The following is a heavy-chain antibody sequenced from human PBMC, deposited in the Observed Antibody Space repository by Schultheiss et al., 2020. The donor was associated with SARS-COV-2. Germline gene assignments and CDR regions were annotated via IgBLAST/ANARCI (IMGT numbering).Heavy chain of an antibody. CDR3: ARCPWLVRGIDY. V-gene: IGHV4-38-2*01. J-gene: IGHJ4*02. CDR2: INHSGST. Sequence: SCAVSGYSISSGYYWGWIRQPPGKGLEWIGEINHSGSTNYNPSLKSRVTISVDTSKNQFSLKLSSVTAADTAVYYCARCPWLVRGIDYWGQGTLVTVSS. CDR1: GYSISSGYY. D-gene: IGHD6-19*01.